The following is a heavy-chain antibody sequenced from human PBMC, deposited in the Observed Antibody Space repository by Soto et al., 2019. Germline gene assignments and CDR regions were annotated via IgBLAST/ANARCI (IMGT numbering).Heavy chain of an antibody. Sequence: PGGSLRLSCAASGFTFTGYAMHWVRQAPGKGLEWVALIIYVGSKKYYVDPVKGRFTISRDDPKNTLYLQMNSLRAEDTAVYFCARANYGDFFDYWGQGTLVTVSS. CDR3: ARANYGDFFDY. J-gene: IGHJ4*02. CDR2: IIYVGSKK. CDR1: GFTFTGYA. D-gene: IGHD4-17*01. V-gene: IGHV3-30-3*01.